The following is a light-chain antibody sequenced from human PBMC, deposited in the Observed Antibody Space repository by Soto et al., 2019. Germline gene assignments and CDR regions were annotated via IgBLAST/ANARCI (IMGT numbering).Light chain of an antibody. CDR1: SSDIGGYNY. Sequence: QSVLTQPASVSGSPGQSITISCTGTSSDIGGYNYVSWYQQHPGKAPKLMIYEVSNRPSGVSDRFSGSSSGNTASLTISGLHAEDEYAYYCIPDTSRSTWVFGGGTKL. V-gene: IGLV2-14*01. CDR3: IPDTSRSTWV. CDR2: EVS. J-gene: IGLJ3*02.